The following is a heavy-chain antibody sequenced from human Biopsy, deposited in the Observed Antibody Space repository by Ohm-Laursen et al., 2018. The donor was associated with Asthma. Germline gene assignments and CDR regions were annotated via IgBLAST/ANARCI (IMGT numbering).Heavy chain of an antibody. V-gene: IGHV1-69*13. D-gene: IGHD2-2*01. Sequence: SVNVSCKSLGGTFNTYVIGWVRQAPGQGLEWMGGINSVFGTTTYPQKFQGRVTITADDSTSTVYMELSSLRSEDTAVYYCARKAGSCISRTCYSLDFWGQGTLVTVSS. CDR1: GGTFNTYV. CDR2: INSVFGTT. CDR3: ARKAGSCISRTCYSLDF. J-gene: IGHJ4*02.